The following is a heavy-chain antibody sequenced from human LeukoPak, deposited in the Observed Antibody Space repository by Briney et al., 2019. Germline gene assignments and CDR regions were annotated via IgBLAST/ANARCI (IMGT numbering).Heavy chain of an antibody. D-gene: IGHD3-3*01. CDR3: AGQYYDFWSGYYGGDAFDI. CDR2: IYYSGST. CDR1: GGSISSYY. V-gene: IGHV4-59*12. J-gene: IGHJ3*02. Sequence: SETLSLTCTVSGGSISSYYWSWIRQPPGKGLEWIGYIYYSGSTNYNPSLKSRVTISVDTSKNQFSLKLSSVTAADTAVHYCAGQYYDFWSGYYGGDAFDIWGQGTMVTVSS.